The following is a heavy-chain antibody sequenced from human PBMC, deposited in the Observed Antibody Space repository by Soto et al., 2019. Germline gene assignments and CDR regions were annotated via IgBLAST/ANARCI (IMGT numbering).Heavy chain of an antibody. D-gene: IGHD6-6*01. CDR2: ISSSSSYI. J-gene: IGHJ4*02. V-gene: IGHV3-21*01. Sequence: GGSLRLSCAASGFTFSSYSMNWVRQAPGKGLEWVSSISSSSSYIYYADSVKGRFTISRDNAKNSLYLQMNSLRAEDTAVYYCARDGLSEGSSPFFDYWGQGTLVTVSS. CDR1: GFTFSSYS. CDR3: ARDGLSEGSSPFFDY.